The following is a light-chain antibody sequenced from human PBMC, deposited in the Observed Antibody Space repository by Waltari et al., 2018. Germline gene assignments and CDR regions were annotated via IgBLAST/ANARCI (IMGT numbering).Light chain of an antibody. V-gene: IGKV3-15*01. Sequence: ETVMTQSPPTLSVSPGDRATLPCRASQSVSSDLAWYQQKPGQAPRLLIYGASTRATGIPGRFSGSGSGTEFTLTISSLQSEDFAVYYCQQYNNWPLTFGGGTKVEIK. J-gene: IGKJ4*01. CDR2: GAS. CDR3: QQYNNWPLT. CDR1: QSVSSD.